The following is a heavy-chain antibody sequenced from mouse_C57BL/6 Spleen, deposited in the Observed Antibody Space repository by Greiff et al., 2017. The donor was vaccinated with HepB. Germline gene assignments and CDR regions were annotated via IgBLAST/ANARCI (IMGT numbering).Heavy chain of an antibody. CDR1: GYAFSSSW. CDR3: ASRRYFDY. V-gene: IGHV1-82*01. CDR2: IYPGDGDT. J-gene: IGHJ2*01. Sequence: QVQLKESGPELVKPGASVKISCKASGYAFSSSWMNWVKQRPGKGLEWIGRIYPGDGDTNYNGKFKGKATLTADKSSSTAYMQLSSLTSEDSAVYFCASRRYFDYWGQGTTLTVSS.